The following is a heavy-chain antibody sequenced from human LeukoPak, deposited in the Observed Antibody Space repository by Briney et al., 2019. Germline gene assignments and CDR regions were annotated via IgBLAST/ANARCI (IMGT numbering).Heavy chain of an antibody. Sequence: PSQTLSLTCTVSGGSISSGDYYWSWIRQPAGKGLEWIGRIYTSGSTNYNPSLKSRVTMSVDTSKNQFSLKLSSVTAADTAVYYCARLIPDESGYNLWIDYWGQGTLVTVSS. J-gene: IGHJ4*02. CDR1: GGSISSGDYY. CDR2: IYTSGST. V-gene: IGHV4-61*02. D-gene: IGHD3-3*01. CDR3: ARLIPDESGYNLWIDY.